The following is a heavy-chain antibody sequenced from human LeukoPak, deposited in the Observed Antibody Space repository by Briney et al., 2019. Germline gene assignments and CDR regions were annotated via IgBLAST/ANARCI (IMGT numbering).Heavy chain of an antibody. CDR2: IYYSGST. Sequence: SEPLSLTCTVSGGSISSYYWSWIRQPPGKGLEWIGYIYYSGSTNYNPSLKSRVTISVDTSKNQFSLKLSSVTAADTAVYYCGMYYYDSSGHYYFDYWGQGTLVTVSS. CDR3: GMYYYDSSGHYYFDY. D-gene: IGHD3-22*01. J-gene: IGHJ4*02. CDR1: GGSISSYY. V-gene: IGHV4-59*01.